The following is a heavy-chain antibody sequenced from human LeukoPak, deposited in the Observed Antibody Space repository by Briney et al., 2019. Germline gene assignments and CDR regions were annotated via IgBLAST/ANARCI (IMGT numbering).Heavy chain of an antibody. D-gene: IGHD3-16*01. V-gene: IGHV5-51*01. CDR2: IYPGDSDT. CDR3: ATAPTFTYGYV. J-gene: IGHJ4*02. CDR1: GYSFINYW. Sequence: GESLKISCKSSGYSFINYWIGWVRQMPGQGLEWMGIIYPGDSDTRYSPSFQGQVTISADKSISTAYLQWSSLKASDTVMYYCATAPTFTYGYVWGQGTLVTVSS.